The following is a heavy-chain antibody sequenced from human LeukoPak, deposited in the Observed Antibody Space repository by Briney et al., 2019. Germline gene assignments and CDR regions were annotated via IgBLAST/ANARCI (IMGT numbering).Heavy chain of an antibody. Sequence: PGGSLRLSCAASGFTFSSYAMHWVRQAPGKGLEWVAVISYDGSNKYYADSVKGRFTISRDNSKNTLYLQMNSLRAEDTAVYYCARDRGYSSTLGDDAFDIWGQGTMVTVSS. CDR1: GFTFSSYA. D-gene: IGHD6-13*01. J-gene: IGHJ3*02. V-gene: IGHV3-30-3*01. CDR2: ISYDGSNK. CDR3: ARDRGYSSTLGDDAFDI.